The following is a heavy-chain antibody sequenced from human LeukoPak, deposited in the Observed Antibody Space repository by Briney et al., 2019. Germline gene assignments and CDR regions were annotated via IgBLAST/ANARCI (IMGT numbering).Heavy chain of an antibody. CDR1: GYTLTELS. D-gene: IGHD6-13*01. CDR3: ATPGIAAAGSTWYYGMAV. Sequence: GASVKVSCKVSGYTLTELSMHWVRQAPGKGLEWMGGFDPEDGETIYAQKFQGRVTMTEDTSTDTAYMELSSLRSEDTAVYYCATPGIAAAGSTWYYGMAVWGQGTTVTVSS. J-gene: IGHJ6*02. CDR2: FDPEDGET. V-gene: IGHV1-24*01.